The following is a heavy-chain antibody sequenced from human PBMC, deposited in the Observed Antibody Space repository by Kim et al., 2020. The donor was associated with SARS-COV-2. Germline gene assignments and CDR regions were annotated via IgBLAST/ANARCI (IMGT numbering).Heavy chain of an antibody. D-gene: IGHD3-3*01. J-gene: IGHJ4*02. CDR3: AGSYYDFWSGYPRNFDY. CDR1: GFTFSSYE. V-gene: IGHV3-48*03. Sequence: GGSLRLSCAASGFTFSSYEMNWVRQAPGKGLDWVSYISSSGSTIYYADSVKGRFTISRDNAKNSLYLQMNSLRAEDTAVYYCAGSYYDFWSGYPRNFDYWGQGTLVTVSS. CDR2: ISSSGSTI.